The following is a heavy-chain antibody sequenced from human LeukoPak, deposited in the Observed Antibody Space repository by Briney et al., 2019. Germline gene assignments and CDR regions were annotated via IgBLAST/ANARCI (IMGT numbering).Heavy chain of an antibody. V-gene: IGHV3-21*01. CDR2: ISSSSSYI. J-gene: IGHJ6*02. CDR1: GFTFSSYS. Sequence: PGGSLRLSCAASGFTFSSYSMNWVRQAPGKGLEWVSSISSSSSYIYYADSVKGRFTISRDNAKNSLYLQMNSLRAEDTAVYYCARGRVPAAALPYYGMDVRGQGTTVTVSS. CDR3: ARGRVPAAALPYYGMDV. D-gene: IGHD2-2*01.